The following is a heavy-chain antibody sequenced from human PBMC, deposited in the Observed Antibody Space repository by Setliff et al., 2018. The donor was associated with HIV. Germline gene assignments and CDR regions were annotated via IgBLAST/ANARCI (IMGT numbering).Heavy chain of an antibody. Sequence: SETLSLTCTVSGYSISSSYYWGWIRQPPGKGLEWIGSIYYSGSTYYNPSLESRVSISVDTSKNQFSLKLSSVTAADTAVYYCARGDTRNYYGGDYFDYWGQGSLVTVSS. D-gene: IGHD1-26*01. CDR2: IYYSGST. V-gene: IGHV4-38-2*02. CDR3: ARGDTRNYYGGDYFDY. CDR1: GYSISSSYY. J-gene: IGHJ4*02.